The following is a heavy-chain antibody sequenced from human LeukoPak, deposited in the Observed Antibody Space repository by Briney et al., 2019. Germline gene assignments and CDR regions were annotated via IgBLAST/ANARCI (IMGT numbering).Heavy chain of an antibody. CDR3: ARAAGNSGYDY. J-gene: IGHJ4*02. Sequence: GGSLRLSCEASGFTFSSYEMNWVRQAPGKGLEWVSSISSTSNYIFYADSVKGRFTISRDNAENSLYLQMNSLRAEDTAVYYCARAAGNSGYDYWGQGTLVTVSS. V-gene: IGHV3-21*01. CDR2: ISSTSNYI. D-gene: IGHD2/OR15-2a*01. CDR1: GFTFSSYE.